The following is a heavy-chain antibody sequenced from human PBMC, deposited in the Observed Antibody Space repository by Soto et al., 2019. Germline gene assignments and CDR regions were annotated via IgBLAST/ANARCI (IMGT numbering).Heavy chain of an antibody. J-gene: IGHJ4*02. CDR1: GFSLSTSGVG. D-gene: IGHD4-4*01. CDR3: AHRRSADYKGCFHY. Sequence: QITLKESGPTLVKPTQTLTLTCTFSGFSLSTSGVGVGWIRQPPGKALEWLALIYWSDEKRYSPSLSSRLTITKDTSKNQVVLTMTNMDPEDTATYSCAHRRSADYKGCFHYWGQGTLVTVSS. V-gene: IGHV2-5*01. CDR2: IYWSDEK.